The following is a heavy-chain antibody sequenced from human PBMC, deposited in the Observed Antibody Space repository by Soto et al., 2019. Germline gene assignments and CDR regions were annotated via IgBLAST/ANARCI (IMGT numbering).Heavy chain of an antibody. CDR2: IIPISGTT. J-gene: IGHJ6*02. CDR1: GGTFSTHA. Sequence: QVQLVQSGAEVKKPGSSVKVSCKASGGTFSTHAIIWVRQAPGHGLEWMGGIIPISGTTYYTQKFQGRVTITADEPTSTAFMELSSLRSEDTAIFYCARGYCSGGNCYSGMDVWGQGTMVPVSS. CDR3: ARGYCSGGNCYSGMDV. D-gene: IGHD2-15*01. V-gene: IGHV1-69*01.